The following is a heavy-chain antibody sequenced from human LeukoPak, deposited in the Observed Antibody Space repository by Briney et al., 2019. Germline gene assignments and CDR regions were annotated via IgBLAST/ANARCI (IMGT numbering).Heavy chain of an antibody. D-gene: IGHD6-19*01. J-gene: IGHJ4*02. CDR3: ARAVAGGIDY. Sequence: KVSXKAXGXTFTSYDINWVRQATGQGLEWMGWMNPNSGNTGYAQKFQGRVTMTRNTSISTAYMELSSLRSEDTAVYYCARAVAGGIDYWGQGTLVTVSS. V-gene: IGHV1-8*01. CDR2: MNPNSGNT. CDR1: GXTFTSYD.